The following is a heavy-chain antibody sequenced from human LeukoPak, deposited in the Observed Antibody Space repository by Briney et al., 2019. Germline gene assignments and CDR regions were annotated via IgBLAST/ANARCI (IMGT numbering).Heavy chain of an antibody. CDR2: IYPGDSEI. V-gene: IGHV5-51*01. J-gene: IGHJ3*02. D-gene: IGHD3-16*01. Sequence: GESLKISCKGSGYSFTSYWIGWVRQMPGKGLEWMGIIYPGDSEIKYSPSFQGQVTISADKSISTAYLQWVSLRASDTAMFYCARRPLRGDSYSSVLGAFDIWGQGTMVTVSS. CDR1: GYSFTSYW. CDR3: ARRPLRGDSYSSVLGAFDI.